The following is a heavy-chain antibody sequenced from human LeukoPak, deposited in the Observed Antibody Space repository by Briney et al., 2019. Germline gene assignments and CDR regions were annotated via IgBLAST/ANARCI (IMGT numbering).Heavy chain of an antibody. D-gene: IGHD3-3*01. CDR1: ASVFRRVT. CDR3: ASTIHGSTSDSEGYYPKWFDP. V-gene: IGHV3-21*01. Sequence: PGGSLRLSCSASASVFRRVTMNWFRQSPGKGLEWVSSISTSSNYIFYSDSVKGRFNISRDNTKNSLFLDMTTLRDEDTAVYYCASTIHGSTSDSEGYYPKWFDPWGQGTVVTVSS. J-gene: IGHJ5*01. CDR2: ISTSSNYI.